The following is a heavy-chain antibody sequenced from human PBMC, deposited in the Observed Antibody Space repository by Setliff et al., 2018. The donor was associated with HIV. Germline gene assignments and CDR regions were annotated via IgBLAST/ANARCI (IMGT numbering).Heavy chain of an antibody. CDR2: ISAYNGNT. CDR1: GYTFTSYD. V-gene: IGHV1-18*01. D-gene: IGHD3-22*01. J-gene: IGHJ6*02. Sequence: ASVKVSCKASGYTFTSYDISWVRQAPGQGLEWMGWISAYNGNTNYAQKLQGRVTMTTDTSTSTAYMELRSLRSDDTAVYDCAREIGDYYDSSGYYPPTDYYYGMDVWGQGTTVTVSS. CDR3: AREIGDYYDSSGYYPPTDYYYGMDV.